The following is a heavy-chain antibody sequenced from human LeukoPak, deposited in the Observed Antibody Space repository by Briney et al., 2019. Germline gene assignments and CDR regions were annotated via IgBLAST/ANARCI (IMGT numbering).Heavy chain of an antibody. CDR3: ARGNDFWSGLCAFDI. V-gene: IGHV4-61*02. Sequence: SQTLSLTCTVSGGSISNGSYYWSWIRQPAGKGLEWIGRIYTSGSTNYNPSLKSRVTISVDTSKNQFSLKLSSVTAADTAVYYCARGNDFWSGLCAFDIWGQGTMVTVSS. CDR2: IYTSGST. CDR1: GGSISNGSYY. D-gene: IGHD3-3*01. J-gene: IGHJ3*02.